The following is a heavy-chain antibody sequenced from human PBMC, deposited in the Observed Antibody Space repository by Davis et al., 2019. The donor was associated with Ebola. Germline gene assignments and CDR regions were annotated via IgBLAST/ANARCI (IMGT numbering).Heavy chain of an antibody. J-gene: IGHJ3*02. CDR3: AKDTSNIWFNI. D-gene: IGHD3-9*01. Sequence: GESLKISCAASGFIFRSYVMSWVRQAPGKGLEWVSTLGTSADTYYADSVKGRFTISRDNSKNTLYLQMNGLRVEDTAIYYCAKDTSNIWFNIWGQGTNVTVSS. CDR1: GFIFRSYV. V-gene: IGHV3-23*01. CDR2: LGTSADT.